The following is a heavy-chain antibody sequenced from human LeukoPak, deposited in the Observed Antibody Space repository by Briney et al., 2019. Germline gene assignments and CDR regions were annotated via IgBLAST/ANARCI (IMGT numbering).Heavy chain of an antibody. V-gene: IGHV4-39*07. CDR1: GGSISSSPYY. J-gene: IGHJ5*02. CDR2: IYHSGST. Sequence: SETLSLTCTVSGGSISSSPYYWGWIRQPPGKGLEWIGSIYHSGSTYYNPSLKSRVTISVDTSKNQFSLKLSSVTAADTAVYYCARSASSSGWSNWFDPWGQGTLVTVSS. CDR3: ARSASSSGWSNWFDP. D-gene: IGHD6-19*01.